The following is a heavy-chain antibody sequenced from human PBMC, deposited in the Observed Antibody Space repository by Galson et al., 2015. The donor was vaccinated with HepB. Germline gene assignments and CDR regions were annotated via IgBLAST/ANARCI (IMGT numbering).Heavy chain of an antibody. CDR2: ISYDGSNK. J-gene: IGHJ3*02. CDR3: ARDTIGTSDASDI. CDR1: GFTFSSYA. V-gene: IGHV3-30-3*01. D-gene: IGHD5-24*01. Sequence: SLRLSCAASGFTFSSYAMHWVRQAPGKGLEWVALISYDGSNKYYADSVKGRFTISRDNSKNTLYLQMNSLRTEDTAVYYCARDTIGTSDASDIWGQGTMVTVSS.